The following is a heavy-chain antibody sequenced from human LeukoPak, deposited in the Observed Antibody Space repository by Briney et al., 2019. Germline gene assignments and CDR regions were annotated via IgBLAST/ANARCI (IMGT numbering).Heavy chain of an antibody. CDR3: AREYILTAYYGDY. V-gene: IGHV1-2*02. Sequence: GASVKVSCKASGYTFTGYYMHWVRQAPGQGLEWMGWINPNSGGTNYAQKFQGRVTMTRDTSISTAYMELSRLRSDDTAVYYCAREYILTAYYGDYWGRGTLVTVSS. CDR1: GYTFTGYY. D-gene: IGHD3-9*01. J-gene: IGHJ4*02. CDR2: INPNSGGT.